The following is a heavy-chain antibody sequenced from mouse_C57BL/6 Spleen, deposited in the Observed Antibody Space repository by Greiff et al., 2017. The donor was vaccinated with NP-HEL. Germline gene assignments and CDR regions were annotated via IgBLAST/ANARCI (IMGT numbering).Heavy chain of an antibody. CDR3: ARNYYGSSSFDY. Sequence: EVKLVESGGGLVKPGGSLKLSCAASGFTFSDYGMHWVRQAPEKGLEWVAYISSGSSTIYYADTVKGRFTISRDNAKNTLFLQRTSLRSEDTAMYYCARNYYGSSSFDYWGQSTTLTVSS. J-gene: IGHJ2*01. CDR1: GFTFSDYG. V-gene: IGHV5-17*01. D-gene: IGHD1-1*01. CDR2: ISSGSSTI.